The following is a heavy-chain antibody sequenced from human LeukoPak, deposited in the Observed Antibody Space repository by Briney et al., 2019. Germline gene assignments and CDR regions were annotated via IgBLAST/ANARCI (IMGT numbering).Heavy chain of an antibody. CDR2: ISLTGLT. V-gene: IGHV4-4*02. CDR1: GGSISNTNW. Sequence: PSGTLSLTCGVSGGSISNTNWWSWVRHPPGQGLAWIGEISLTGLTHYNPSLESRVTVSLDKSKNQLSLNLTSVTAADTAVYYCSRENGAFSPFGYWGQGILVTVLS. D-gene: IGHD2-8*01. J-gene: IGHJ4*02. CDR3: SRENGAFSPFGY.